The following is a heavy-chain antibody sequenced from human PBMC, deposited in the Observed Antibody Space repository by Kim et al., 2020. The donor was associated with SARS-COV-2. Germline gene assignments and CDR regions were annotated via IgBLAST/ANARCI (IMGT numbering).Heavy chain of an antibody. CDR2: ISYDGSNK. J-gene: IGHJ6*02. CDR1: GFTFSSYG. D-gene: IGHD6-19*01. CDR3: VTRLRIAVAGIDYYYYYGMDV. Sequence: GGSLRLSCAASGFTFSSYGMHWVRQAPGKGLEWVAVISYDGSNKYYADSVKGRFTISRDNSKNTLYLQMNSLRAEDTAVYYCVTRLRIAVAGIDYYYYYGMDVWGQGTTVTVSS. V-gene: IGHV3-30*03.